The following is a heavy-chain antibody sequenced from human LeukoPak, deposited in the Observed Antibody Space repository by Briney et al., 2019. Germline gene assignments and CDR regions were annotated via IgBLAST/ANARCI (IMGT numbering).Heavy chain of an antibody. CDR2: IYYSGST. CDR3: AREVQYQYCSGGSCYDDAFDI. V-gene: IGHV4-59*01. J-gene: IGHJ3*02. Sequence: PSETLSLTCTVSGGSISSYYWSWIRQPPGKGLEWMGYIYYSGSTNYNPSLKSRVTISVDTSKNQFSLKLSSVTAADTAVYYCAREVQYQYCSGGSCYDDAFDIWGQGTMVTVSS. CDR1: GGSISSYY. D-gene: IGHD2-15*01.